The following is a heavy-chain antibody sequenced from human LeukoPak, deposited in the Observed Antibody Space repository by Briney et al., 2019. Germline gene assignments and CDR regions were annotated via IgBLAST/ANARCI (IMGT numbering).Heavy chain of an antibody. V-gene: IGHV3-7*01. CDR3: AREGGTVVVGRFDY. CDR1: GFTFSSYW. D-gene: IGHD2-2*01. J-gene: IGHJ4*02. CDR2: IKQDGSEK. Sequence: GGSLRLSCAASGFTFSSYWMSWVRQAPGKGLEWVANIKQDGSEKYYVDSVKGRFTISRDNAKNSLYLQMNSLRAEDTAVYYCAREGGTVVVGRFDYWGQGTLVTVSS.